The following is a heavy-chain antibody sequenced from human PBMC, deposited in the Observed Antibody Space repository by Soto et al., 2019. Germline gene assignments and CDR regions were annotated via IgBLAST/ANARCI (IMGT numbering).Heavy chain of an antibody. J-gene: IGHJ5*02. CDR2: INHSGST. D-gene: IGHD2-15*01. Sequence: SETLSLTCAVYGGSFSGYYWSWIRQPPGKGLEWIGVINHSGSTNYTPSLKSRVTISVDTSKNQFSLKLSSVTAADTAVYYCARAWGRSVVVAATGFRWFDPWGQGTLVTGSS. CDR1: GGSFSGYY. V-gene: IGHV4-34*01. CDR3: ARAWGRSVVVAATGFRWFDP.